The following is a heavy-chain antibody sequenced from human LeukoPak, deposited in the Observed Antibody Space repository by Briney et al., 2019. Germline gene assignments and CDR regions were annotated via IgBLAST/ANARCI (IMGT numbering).Heavy chain of an antibody. CDR1: GGSIRSSYYY. CDR2: IYDSGST. J-gene: IGHJ4*02. Sequence: PSETLSLTCTVSGGSIRSSYYYWGWIRQPPGKGLEWIGSIYDSGSTYYNPSLKSRVTISVDTSKNQFSLKLSSVTAADTAVYYCARDYYDSSGYPGYFDYWGQGTLVTVSS. V-gene: IGHV4-39*02. D-gene: IGHD3-22*01. CDR3: ARDYYDSSGYPGYFDY.